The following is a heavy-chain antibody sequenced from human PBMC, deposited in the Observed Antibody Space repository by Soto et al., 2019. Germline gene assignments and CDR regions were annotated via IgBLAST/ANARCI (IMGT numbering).Heavy chain of an antibody. CDR2: ISSSSSYI. Sequence: EVQLVESGGGLVKPGGSLRLSCAASGFTFSSYSMNWVRQAPGKGLEWVSSISSSSSYIYYADSVKGRFTISRDNAKNSLYLKMNSLRAEETAVYYCAREGPIVVVVAATHFDYWGQGTLVTVSS. CDR1: GFTFSSYS. D-gene: IGHD2-15*01. J-gene: IGHJ4*02. V-gene: IGHV3-21*01. CDR3: AREGPIVVVVAATHFDY.